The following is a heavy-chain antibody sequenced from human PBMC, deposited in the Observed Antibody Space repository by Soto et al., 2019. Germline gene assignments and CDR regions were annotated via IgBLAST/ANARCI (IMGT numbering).Heavy chain of an antibody. Sequence: EVPLVESGGGLVQPGGSLRLSCAASGFTVSSNYMSWVRQAPGKGLEWVSVIYSGGSTYYAYSVKGRFTISRHNSKNTLYLLMNSLRAEDTAVYYCARDFRPPYGVRYFDYWGQGTLVTVSS. V-gene: IGHV3-53*04. CDR1: GFTVSSNY. CDR2: IYSGGST. CDR3: ARDFRPPYGVRYFDY. D-gene: IGHD4-17*01. J-gene: IGHJ4*02.